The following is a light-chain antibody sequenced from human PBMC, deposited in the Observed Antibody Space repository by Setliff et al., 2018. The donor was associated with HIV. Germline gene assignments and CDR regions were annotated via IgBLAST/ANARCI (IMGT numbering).Light chain of an antibody. J-gene: IGLJ1*01. V-gene: IGLV2-11*01. CDR3: CSHANTYTSLYV. CDR2: DVT. Sequence: QSALTQPRSVSGSPGQSVTISCTGTSSDVGGYNSVSWYQQPPGKAPKLMIYDVTKRPSGVPDRFSGSKSGNTASLTISGLQADDEADYYCCSHANTYTSLYVFGTGTKV. CDR1: SSDVGGYNS.